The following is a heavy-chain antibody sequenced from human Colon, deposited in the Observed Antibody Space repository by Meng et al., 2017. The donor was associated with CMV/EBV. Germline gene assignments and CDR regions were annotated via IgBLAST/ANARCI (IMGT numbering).Heavy chain of an antibody. J-gene: IGHJ4*02. V-gene: IGHV2-5*02. CDR3: AHKSLPAAFFDY. CDR1: GFSINLYEVG. D-gene: IGHD2-2*01. CDR2: IYWDDDK. Sequence: QIHFTESCPTPVKTNQTLPLTCPFSGFSINLYEVGVGWFRQPPGKAPEWLALIYWDDDKRYRSSLGNRLTLTHDASKNQVVLTMTDMDPVDTATYYCAHKSLPAAFFDYWSQGTLVTVSS.